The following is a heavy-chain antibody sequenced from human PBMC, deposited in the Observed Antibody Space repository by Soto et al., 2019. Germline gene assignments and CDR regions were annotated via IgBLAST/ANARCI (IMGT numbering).Heavy chain of an antibody. CDR1: GFTFSSYG. D-gene: IGHD3-22*01. J-gene: IGHJ4*02. CDR3: ASTYYYDSSGYWDGYYFDY. CDR2: ISYDARNK. Sequence: GGSRRLAYAASGFTFSSYGMHWVRQAPGKGLARVAVISYDARNKYYADSVKGRFTISXXXSXXTXXLXXKXXRAXDTAVYYCASTYYYDSSGYWDGYYFDYWGQGT. V-gene: IGHV3-30*03.